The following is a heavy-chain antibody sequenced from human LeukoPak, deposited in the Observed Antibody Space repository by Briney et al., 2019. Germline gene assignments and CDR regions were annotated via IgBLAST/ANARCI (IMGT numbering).Heavy chain of an antibody. D-gene: IGHD4-17*01. CDR2: IYYSGST. J-gene: IGHJ4*02. CDR3: ARGPTTVTRAFDY. V-gene: IGHV4-39*07. CDR1: GGSISSSSYY. Sequence: SETLSLTCTVSGGSISSSSYYWGWIRQPPGKGLEWIGSIYYSGSTYYNPSLKSRVTMSLDTSKNQFSLTLSSVTAADTAVYYCARGPTTVTRAFDYWGQGSLVTVSS.